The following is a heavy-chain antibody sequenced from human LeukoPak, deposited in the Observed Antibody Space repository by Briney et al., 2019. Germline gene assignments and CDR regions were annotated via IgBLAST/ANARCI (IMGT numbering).Heavy chain of an antibody. J-gene: IGHJ4*02. CDR2: ISASGLST. CDR1: GFNFSNYA. CDR3: AKTGGWPDYYFDY. V-gene: IGHV3-23*01. D-gene: IGHD6-19*01. Sequence: GGSLRLSCAATGFNFSNYAMTWVRQAPGKGLEWVSGISASGLSTYYADSVKGRFTISRDNSKNTLYLQVNSLRVDDRAVYYCAKTGGWPDYYFDYWGQGNLVTVSS.